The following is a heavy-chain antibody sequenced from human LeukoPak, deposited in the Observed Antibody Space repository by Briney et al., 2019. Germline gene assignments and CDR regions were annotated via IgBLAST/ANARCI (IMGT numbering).Heavy chain of an antibody. CDR2: ISSSSSTI. J-gene: IGHJ4*02. CDR1: GFTFSSYS. V-gene: IGHV3-48*01. Sequence: GGSLRLSCAASGFTFSSYSMNWVRQAPGKGLEWVSYISSSSSTIYYADSVKGRSTISRDNAKNSLYLQMNSLRAEDTAVYYCARDQYYDFWSGYSDREYFDYWGQGTLVTVSS. CDR3: ARDQYYDFWSGYSDREYFDY. D-gene: IGHD3-3*01.